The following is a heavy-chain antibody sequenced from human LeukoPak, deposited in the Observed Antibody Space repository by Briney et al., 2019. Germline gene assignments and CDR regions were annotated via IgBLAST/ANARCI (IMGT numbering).Heavy chain of an antibody. CDR2: ISYDGSNK. CDR1: GFSFSSYA. V-gene: IGHV3-30-3*01. Sequence: GRSLRPSCAASGFSFSSYAMHWVRQAPGKGLEWVAVISYDGSNKYYADSVKGRFTISRDNSKNTLYLQMNSLRAEDTAVYYCARGGGSYDILTGDYKPHDYWGQGTLVTVSS. CDR3: ARGGGSYDILTGDYKPHDY. J-gene: IGHJ4*02. D-gene: IGHD3-9*01.